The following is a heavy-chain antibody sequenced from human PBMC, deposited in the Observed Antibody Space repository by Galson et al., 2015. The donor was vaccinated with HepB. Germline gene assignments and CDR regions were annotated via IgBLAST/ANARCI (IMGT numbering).Heavy chain of an antibody. V-gene: IGHV3-7*01. CDR1: GFTFSNYW. Sequence: SLRLSCAASGFTFSNYWMCWVRQAPGKGLEWVANIKEDGSEKYYVDSVNGRFTISRDNAKNSLYLQMNSLRAEDTAVYYCARVGRRLQSFWGQGTLVTVSS. J-gene: IGHJ4*02. CDR3: ARVGRRLQSF. D-gene: IGHD5-24*01. CDR2: IKEDGSEK.